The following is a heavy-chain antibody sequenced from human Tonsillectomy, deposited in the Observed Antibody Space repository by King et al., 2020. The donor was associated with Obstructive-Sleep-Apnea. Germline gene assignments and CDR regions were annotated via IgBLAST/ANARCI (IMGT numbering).Heavy chain of an antibody. CDR3: ARGPGFCNSITCLNWFDP. Sequence: VQLVESGGGLVQLGGSLRLSCAASGFTVSSNYMAWVRQAPGKGLEWVSVLYRYGNTIYADSVKGRFAVSRDNSKNTLYLEMNALRAEDTAVYYCARGPGFCNSITCLNWFDPWGQGTLVTVSS. J-gene: IGHJ5*02. CDR2: LYRYGNT. D-gene: IGHD2-2*01. V-gene: IGHV3-66*01. CDR1: GFTVSSNY.